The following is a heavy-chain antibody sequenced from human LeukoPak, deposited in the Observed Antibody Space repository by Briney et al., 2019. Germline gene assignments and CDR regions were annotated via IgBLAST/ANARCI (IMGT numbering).Heavy chain of an antibody. CDR3: ARVLVIESSSSLTNGMDV. CDR1: GYTFTGYY. D-gene: IGHD6-6*01. V-gene: IGHV1-2*02. CDR2: INPNSGGT. Sequence: GASVKVSCKASGYTFTGYYMHWVRQAPGQGLEWMGWINPNSGGTNYAQKFQGRVTMTRDTSISTAYMELSRLRSDDTAVYYCARVLVIESSSSLTNGMDVWGQGTTVTVSS. J-gene: IGHJ6*02.